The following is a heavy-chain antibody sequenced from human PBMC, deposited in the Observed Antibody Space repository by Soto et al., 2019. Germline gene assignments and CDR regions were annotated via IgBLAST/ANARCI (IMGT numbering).Heavy chain of an antibody. CDR3: ARDSSAWPNYFDS. D-gene: IGHD6-19*01. CDR2: FSGRSGDT. Sequence: EVQLLESGGGLVQPGGSLRLSCAASGFTINTHAMTWVRQAPGKGLEWVSAFSGRSGDTYYAASVKGRFTISGDNSKNTVILEMNNLRAEDTAVYYWARDSSAWPNYFDSWGQGIQVTVSS. CDR1: GFTINTHA. J-gene: IGHJ4*02. V-gene: IGHV3-23*01.